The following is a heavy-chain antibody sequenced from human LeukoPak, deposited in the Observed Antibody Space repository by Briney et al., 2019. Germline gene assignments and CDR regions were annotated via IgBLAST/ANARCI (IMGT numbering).Heavy chain of an antibody. J-gene: IGHJ4*02. D-gene: IGHD2-2*01. CDR3: ARVYCSSTSCQYHFDY. Sequence: PSETLSLTCTVSGGSISSYYWSWIRQPPGKGLEWIGYIYYSGSTNYNPSLKSRVTISVDTSKNQFSLKLSSVTAADTAVYYCARVYCSSTSCQYHFDYWGQGTLFTVSS. CDR2: IYYSGST. V-gene: IGHV4-59*01. CDR1: GGSISSYY.